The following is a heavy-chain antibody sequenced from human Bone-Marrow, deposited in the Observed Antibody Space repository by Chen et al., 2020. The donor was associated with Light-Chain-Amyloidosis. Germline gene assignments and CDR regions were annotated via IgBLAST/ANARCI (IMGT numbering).Heavy chain of an antibody. D-gene: IGHD4-17*01. J-gene: IGHJ6*03. V-gene: IGHV3-23*01. CDR1: GFTFSSYA. CDR3: AKVPPTVTTVIYYYMDV. CDR2: ISGSGGST. Sequence: EVQLLESGGGLVQPGGSLRLCCAASGFTFSSYAMSCVRQAPGKGLEWVSAISGSGGSTYYADSVKGRFTISRDNSKNTLYLQMNXXRAEDTAVYYCAKVPPTVTTVIYYYMDVWGKGTTVTVSS.